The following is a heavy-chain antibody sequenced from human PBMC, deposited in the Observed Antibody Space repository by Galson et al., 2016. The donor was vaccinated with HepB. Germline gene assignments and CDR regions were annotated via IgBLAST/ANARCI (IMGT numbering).Heavy chain of an antibody. D-gene: IGHD5-12*01. V-gene: IGHV3-66*04. CDR2: IYSDGST. J-gene: IGHJ5*02. CDR3: ASHSDYALDNWFDP. Sequence: SLRLSCAASGFTVSSNYMSWVRQAPGKGLEWVSVIYSDGSTYYADSVKGRFTISRDNSKNALYLQMNSLRAEDTAVFYRASHSDYALDNWFDPWGQGTLVTVSS. CDR1: GFTVSSNY.